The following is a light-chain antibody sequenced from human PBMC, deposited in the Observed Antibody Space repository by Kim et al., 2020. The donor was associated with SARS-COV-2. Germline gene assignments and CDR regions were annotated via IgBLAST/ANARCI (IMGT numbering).Light chain of an antibody. CDR2: EVS. J-gene: IGLJ2*01. CDR3: CSYAAGSTVL. Sequence: QSALTQPASVSGSPGQSITISCTGTSSDVGNYNLVSWYQQHPGKAPKLMIYEVSKRPSGVSNRFSGSKSGNTASLTISGLQAEDEADYYCCSYAAGSTVLFGGGTQLTVL. V-gene: IGLV2-23*02. CDR1: SSDVGNYNL.